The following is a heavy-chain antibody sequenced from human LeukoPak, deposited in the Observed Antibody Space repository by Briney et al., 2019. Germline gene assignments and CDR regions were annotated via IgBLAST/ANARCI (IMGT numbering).Heavy chain of an antibody. J-gene: IGHJ4*02. D-gene: IGHD1-26*01. V-gene: IGHV1-18*01. CDR2: ISAYNGNT. CDR3: ARDLYLISGGPPGY. Sequence: ASVKVSCKASGYTFTSYGISWVRQAPGQGLEWMGWISAYNGNTNYAQKLQGRVTMTTDTSTSTAYMELRSLRSDDTAVYYCARDLYLISGGPPGYWGQGTLVTVSS. CDR1: GYTFTSYG.